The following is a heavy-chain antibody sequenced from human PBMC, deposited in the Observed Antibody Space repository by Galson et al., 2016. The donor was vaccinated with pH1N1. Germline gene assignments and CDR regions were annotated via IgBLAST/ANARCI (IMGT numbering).Heavy chain of an antibody. CDR2: IRSKVYGGTT. D-gene: IGHD3-9*01. CDR3: TRARYNLLTGYLIDY. CDR1: GFSFGDYA. V-gene: IGHV3-49*04. Sequence: SCAASGFSFGDYAMSWVRQAPGKGLEWVGLIRSKVYGGTTKYAASVKGRFTILRDDSKYIAYLQMNSLRTEDTAVYFCTRARYNLLTGYLIDYWGQGTLVTVSS. J-gene: IGHJ4*02.